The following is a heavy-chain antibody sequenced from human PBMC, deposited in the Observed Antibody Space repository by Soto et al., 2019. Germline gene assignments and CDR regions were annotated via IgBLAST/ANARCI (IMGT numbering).Heavy chain of an antibody. CDR2: IYYSGST. V-gene: IGHV4-59*12. CDR1: GGSISSYY. Sequence: PSVTLSLTCTVSGGSISSYYWSWIRQPPGKGLEWIGYIYYSGSTNYNPSLKSRVTISVDTSKNQFSLKLSSVTAADTAVYYCASLDPLQYYFDYWGQGTLVTVS. J-gene: IGHJ4*02. CDR3: ASLDPLQYYFDY.